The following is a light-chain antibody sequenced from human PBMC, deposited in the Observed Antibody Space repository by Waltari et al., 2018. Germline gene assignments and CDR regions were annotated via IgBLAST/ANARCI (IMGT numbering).Light chain of an antibody. CDR3: CSYAGSYNLV. V-gene: IGLV2-11*01. Sequence: QSALTQPRSVSGSPGQSVTISCTGTSRDVGGYTYVSWYQQHPGKAPKFMIYDVSERPSGVPDRFSGSKSGNTASLTISGLQAEDEADYYCCSYAGSYNLVFGGGTKLTVL. CDR2: DVS. CDR1: SRDVGGYTY. J-gene: IGLJ2*01.